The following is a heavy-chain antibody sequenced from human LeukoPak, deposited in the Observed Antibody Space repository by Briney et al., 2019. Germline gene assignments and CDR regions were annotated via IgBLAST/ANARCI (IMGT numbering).Heavy chain of an antibody. J-gene: IGHJ1*01. V-gene: IGHV3-21*01. D-gene: IGHD5-12*01. Sequence: PGGSLRLSCLASGFTFSRYSMKWVRQAPGKGLEWVSSISGSGNDKHYIDSVKGRYTISRDNAKNSLFLQMNSLRAEDTAVYYCVRAEGSSGSSEYFQHWGQGTLVTVSS. CDR2: ISGSGNDK. CDR1: GFTFSRYS. CDR3: VRAEGSSGSSEYFQH.